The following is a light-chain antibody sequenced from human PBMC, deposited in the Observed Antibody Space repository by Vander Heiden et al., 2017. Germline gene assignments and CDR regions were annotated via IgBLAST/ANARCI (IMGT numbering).Light chain of an antibody. CDR1: QDISNY. CDR3: KQYENLPHT. Sequence: DIQMTQSPSSLSASVGDRVTITCQASQDISNYLNWYQQKPGKAPKLLIYDASNLETGVPSKFSGCRSGRHLTFTISSMQPEDIATNYCKQYENLPHTFGPGTKVDIK. J-gene: IGKJ3*01. CDR2: DAS. V-gene: IGKV1-33*01.